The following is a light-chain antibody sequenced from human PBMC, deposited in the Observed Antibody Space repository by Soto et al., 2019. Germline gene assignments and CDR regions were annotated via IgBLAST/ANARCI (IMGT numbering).Light chain of an antibody. CDR2: DDD. Sequence: QSVLTQPPSVSAAPGQRVTISCSGSSSNIGGNSVSWSQQLTGTAPKLLIYDDDKRPSGIPDQFSGSKSGTSATLGITGFQTGDEADYYCGSWDSSLSAYVFGTGTKVTVL. CDR3: GSWDSSLSAYV. V-gene: IGLV1-51*01. CDR1: SSNIGGNS. J-gene: IGLJ1*01.